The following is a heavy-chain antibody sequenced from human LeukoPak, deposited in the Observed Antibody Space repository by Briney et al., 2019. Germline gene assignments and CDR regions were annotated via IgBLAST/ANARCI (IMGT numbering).Heavy chain of an antibody. CDR2: IYYSGST. D-gene: IGHD3-22*01. J-gene: IGHJ4*02. CDR3: ARGAGNYYDSSGYYHFDY. CDR1: GGSISSYS. Sequence: PSETLSLTCTVSGGSISSYSWSWIRQPPGKGLEWIGYIYYSGSTNYNPSLKSRVTMSVDTSKNQFSLKLSSVTAADTAVYYCARGAGNYYDSSGYYHFDYWGQGTLVTVSS. V-gene: IGHV4-59*01.